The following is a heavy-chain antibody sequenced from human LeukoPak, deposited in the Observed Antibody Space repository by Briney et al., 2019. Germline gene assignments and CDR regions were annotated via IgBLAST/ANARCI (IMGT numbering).Heavy chain of an antibody. CDR3: ARSFLEWLFLFDY. CDR1: GFTFSSYS. V-gene: IGHV3-48*01. Sequence: PGGSLRLSCAASGFTFSSYSMNWVRQAPGKGLEWVSYISSSSSTIYYADSVKGRFTISRDNAKNSLYLQMNSLRAEDTAVYYCARSFLEWLFLFDYWGQGTLVTVSS. D-gene: IGHD3-3*02. J-gene: IGHJ4*02. CDR2: ISSSSSTI.